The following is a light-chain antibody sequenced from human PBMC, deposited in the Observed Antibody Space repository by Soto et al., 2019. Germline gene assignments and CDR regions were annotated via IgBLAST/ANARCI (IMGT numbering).Light chain of an antibody. CDR1: QSISFW. J-gene: IGKJ1*01. V-gene: IGKV1-5*03. CDR3: LQYDSYSGT. Sequence: DILMTQSPSTLSASVGDRVTITCRASQSISFWLAWYQQKPGKAPNLLIYKASTLESGVPSRFSGSGSGTEFTLTISSLQPDDFATYYCLQYDSYSGTFGQGTRVEV. CDR2: KAS.